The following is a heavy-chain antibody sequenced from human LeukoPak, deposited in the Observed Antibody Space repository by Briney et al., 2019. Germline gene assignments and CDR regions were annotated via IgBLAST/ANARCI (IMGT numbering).Heavy chain of an antibody. CDR2: ISSSSTYI. CDR3: ARDYDFCPRE. D-gene: IGHD3-3*01. V-gene: IGHV3-21*01. Sequence: GGSLRLSCAASGFTFSRYSMNWVSQAPGKGLEWVSSISSSSTYIYYADSLKGRFTISRDNAKNSLYLQMNSLRAEDTAVYYCARDYDFCPREWGQGTLVTVSS. J-gene: IGHJ4*02. CDR1: GFTFSRYS.